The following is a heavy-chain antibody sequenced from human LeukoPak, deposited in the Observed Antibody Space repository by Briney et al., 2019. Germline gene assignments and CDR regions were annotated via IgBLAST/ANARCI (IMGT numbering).Heavy chain of an antibody. CDR1: GYTLAHAG. J-gene: IGHJ3*02. Sequence: GASVKVSCKASGYTLAHAGVSWVRQAPGQSLEWMGWINPFDGNTDYSQRLQGRLNLTADTSTNTAYMTLRSLTSDDTAVYFCARDYGDFPGADKAFDIWGQGTTITVSS. V-gene: IGHV1-18*01. D-gene: IGHD4-17*01. CDR2: INPFDGNT. CDR3: ARDYGDFPGADKAFDI.